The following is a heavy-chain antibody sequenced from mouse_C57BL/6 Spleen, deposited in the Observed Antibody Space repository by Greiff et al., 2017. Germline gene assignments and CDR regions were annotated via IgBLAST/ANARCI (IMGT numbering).Heavy chain of an antibody. V-gene: IGHV5-6*01. CDR3: ARQGYYYGSSYFDY. Sequence: EVKVVESGGDLVKPGGSLKLSCAASGFTFSSYGMSWVRQTPDKRLEWVATISSGGSYTYYPDSVKGRFTISRDNAKNTLYLQMSSLKSEDTAMYYCARQGYYYGSSYFDYWGQGTTLTVSS. CDR2: ISSGGSYT. CDR1: GFTFSSYG. D-gene: IGHD1-1*01. J-gene: IGHJ2*01.